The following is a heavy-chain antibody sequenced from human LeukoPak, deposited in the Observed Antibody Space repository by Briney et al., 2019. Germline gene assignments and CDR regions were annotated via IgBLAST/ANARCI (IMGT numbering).Heavy chain of an antibody. Sequence: SETLSLTCTVSGYSISSGYYWGWIRQPPGKGLEWIGSIYHSGSTYYNPSLKSRVTISVDTSKNQFSLKLSSVTAADTAVYYCARRALEGFGYWGQGTLVTVS. D-gene: IGHD1-1*01. J-gene: IGHJ4*02. CDR2: IYHSGST. V-gene: IGHV4-38-2*02. CDR3: ARRALEGFGY. CDR1: GYSISSGYY.